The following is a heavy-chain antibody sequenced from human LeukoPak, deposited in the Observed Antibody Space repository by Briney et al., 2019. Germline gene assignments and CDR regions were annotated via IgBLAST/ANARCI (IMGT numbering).Heavy chain of an antibody. J-gene: IGHJ4*02. D-gene: IGHD7-27*01. Sequence: PGGSLRLSCAASGFTFSNNGMSWVRQAPGKGLEWVSSISDTGSVTYYTDSVKGRFTISRDNSKNTLFLLVNSLRAEDTAVYYCARDLRTGRYFDYWGQGTLVTVSS. V-gene: IGHV3-23*01. CDR1: GFTFSNNG. CDR2: ISDTGSVT. CDR3: ARDLRTGRYFDY.